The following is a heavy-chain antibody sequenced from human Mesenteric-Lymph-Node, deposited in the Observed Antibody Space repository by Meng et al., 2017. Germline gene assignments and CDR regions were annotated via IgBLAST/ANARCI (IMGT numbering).Heavy chain of an antibody. CDR3: AREVGAAAANFDY. Sequence: ASVKVSCKASGYTFTGYYMHWVRQAPGQGLEWMGWINPNSGGTNYAQKFQGRVTMTRDTSISTAYVELSRLRSDDTAVYYCAREVGAAAANFDYWGQGTLVTVSS. D-gene: IGHD6-13*01. J-gene: IGHJ4*02. V-gene: IGHV1-2*02. CDR1: GYTFTGYY. CDR2: INPNSGGT.